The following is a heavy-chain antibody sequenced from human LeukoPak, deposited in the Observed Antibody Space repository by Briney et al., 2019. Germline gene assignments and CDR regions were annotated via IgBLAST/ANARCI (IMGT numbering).Heavy chain of an antibody. CDR3: AKGLYDFWSGYAHFDY. CDR2: ISGSGGST. Sequence: GGSLRLSCAASGFTFSSYAMSWVRQAPGKGLEWVSAISGSGGSTYYADSVKGRFTISRDNSKNTLYLQMNSLRAEDTAVYYYAKGLYDFWSGYAHFDYWGQGTLVTVSS. V-gene: IGHV3-23*01. CDR1: GFTFSSYA. D-gene: IGHD3-3*01. J-gene: IGHJ4*02.